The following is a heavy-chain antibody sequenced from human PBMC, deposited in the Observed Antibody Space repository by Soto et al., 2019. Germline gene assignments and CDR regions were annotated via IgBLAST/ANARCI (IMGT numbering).Heavy chain of an antibody. CDR3: ARGQTGGGWGYYFDY. D-gene: IGHD3-16*01. CDR1: GGTFSSYA. J-gene: IGHJ4*02. CDR2: NIPIVGTA. Sequence: HVQLVQSGAEVKKPGSSVKVSCKASGGTFSSYAIDWVRQSPGQGLECMGGNIPIVGTADYAQKFQGRVTITADDTTSTASMEQSSLRSEDTAMNYCARGQTGGGWGYYFDYWGQGTLVTVTS. V-gene: IGHV1-69*12.